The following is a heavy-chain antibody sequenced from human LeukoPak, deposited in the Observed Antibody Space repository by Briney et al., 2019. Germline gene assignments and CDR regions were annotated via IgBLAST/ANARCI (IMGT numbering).Heavy chain of an antibody. CDR2: IYHGGST. CDR3: ARYSRNGVDEIGF. V-gene: IGHV4-38-2*01. D-gene: IGHD5-12*01. Sequence: SETLSLTCAVSGYSISRGYYCGRIRQPPGRGLEWIGTIYHGGSTYYNPSLTSRVTITVDTSKNQLTLQLTSVTAADTAVYYCARYSRNGVDEIGFWGQGTLVAVSS. J-gene: IGHJ4*02. CDR1: GYSISRGYY.